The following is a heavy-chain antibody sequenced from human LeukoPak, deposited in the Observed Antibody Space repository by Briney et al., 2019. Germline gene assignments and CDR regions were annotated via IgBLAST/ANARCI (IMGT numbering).Heavy chain of an antibody. CDR2: IKEDGSEK. CDR1: GFTFSNYW. Sequence: GGSLRLSCAASGFTFSNYWMSWVRQAPGKGLEWVANIKEDGSEKYYVDSVKGRFTISRDNAKNSLYLQMNSLKTEDTAVYYCASTPGYSYGNDAFDMWGQGTMVTVSS. J-gene: IGHJ3*02. CDR3: ASTPGYSYGNDAFDM. V-gene: IGHV3-7*03. D-gene: IGHD5-18*01.